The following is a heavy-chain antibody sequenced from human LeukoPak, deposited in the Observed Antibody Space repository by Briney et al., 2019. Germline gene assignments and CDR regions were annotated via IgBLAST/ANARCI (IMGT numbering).Heavy chain of an antibody. J-gene: IGHJ6*04. CDR1: GGSIRNYY. V-gene: IGHV4-4*07. CDR3: ARDRSVVVPAANYGMDV. D-gene: IGHD2-2*01. Sequence: PSETLSLTCTVSGGSIRNYYWSWIRQPAGMGLEWIGRIYASGSTNYNPSLKSRVTISVDTSKNHFSLKLSSVTAADTAVYYCARDRSVVVPAANYGMDVWGKGTTVTVSS. CDR2: IYASGST.